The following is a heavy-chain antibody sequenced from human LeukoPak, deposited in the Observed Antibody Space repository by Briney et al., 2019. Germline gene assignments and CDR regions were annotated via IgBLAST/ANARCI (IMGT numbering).Heavy chain of an antibody. CDR2: IYYSGST. Sequence: SETLSLTCTVSGGSISSYYWSWIRQPPGKGLEWIGYIYYSGSTNYNPSLNSLVTISVDTSKNHFSLKLSSVTAADTAVYYRARAQNYYDSSAPLSYWGQGTLVTVSS. J-gene: IGHJ4*02. V-gene: IGHV4-59*01. CDR3: ARAQNYYDSSAPLSY. D-gene: IGHD3-22*01. CDR1: GGSISSYY.